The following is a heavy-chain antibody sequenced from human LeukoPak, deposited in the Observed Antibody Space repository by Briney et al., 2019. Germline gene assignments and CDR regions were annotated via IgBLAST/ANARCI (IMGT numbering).Heavy chain of an antibody. CDR2: IYYSGST. CDR3: ARGSYGGYDKAPFDY. J-gene: IGHJ4*02. V-gene: IGHV4-59*01. D-gene: IGHD5-12*01. CDR1: GGSISSYY. Sequence: SETLSLTCAVSGGSISSYYWSWIRQPPGKGLEWIGFIYYSGSTNYNPSLESRVTISVDTSKNQFSLKLSSVTAADTAVYYCARGSYGGYDKAPFDYWGQGTLVTVSS.